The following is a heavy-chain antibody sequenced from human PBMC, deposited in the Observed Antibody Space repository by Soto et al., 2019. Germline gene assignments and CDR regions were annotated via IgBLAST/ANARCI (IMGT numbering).Heavy chain of an antibody. CDR3: VATKYIYDTLPALFVY. D-gene: IGHD6-6*01. CDR2: MYVVGTT. Sequence: LLQESGPGLVKPSETLSLTCTVSGVSVSSTSHYWGWVRQSPGKGLEWVGSMYVVGTTYYSPSLRSRVAISLHTSKNQVSLRLNSVTAADTAGYYCVATKYIYDTLPALFVYWGRATLSTVSS. J-gene: IGHJ4*02. CDR1: GVSVSSTSHY. V-gene: IGHV4-39*01.